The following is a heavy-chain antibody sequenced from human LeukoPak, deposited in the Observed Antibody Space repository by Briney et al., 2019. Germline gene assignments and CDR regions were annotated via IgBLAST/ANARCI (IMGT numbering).Heavy chain of an antibody. D-gene: IGHD3-22*01. Sequence: GGSLRLSCAASGFTFSSYSMNWVRRAPGKGLEWVSYISSSSSTIYYADSVKGRFTISRDNAKNSLYLQMNSLRDEDTAVYYCARGADYYDSSGYYRLFDYWGQGTLVTVSS. V-gene: IGHV3-48*02. CDR1: GFTFSSYS. CDR2: ISSSSSTI. J-gene: IGHJ4*02. CDR3: ARGADYYDSSGYYRLFDY.